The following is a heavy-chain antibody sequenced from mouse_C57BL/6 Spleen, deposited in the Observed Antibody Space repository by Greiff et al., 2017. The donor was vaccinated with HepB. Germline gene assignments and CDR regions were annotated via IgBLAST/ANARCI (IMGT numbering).Heavy chain of an antibody. Sequence: QVHVKQPGAELVKPGASVKLSCKASGYTFTSYWMHWVKQRPGQGLEWIGMIHPNSGSTNYNEKFKSKATLTVDKSSSTAYMQLSSLTSEDSAVYYCAREGHAMDYWGQGTSVTVSS. V-gene: IGHV1-64*01. CDR3: AREGHAMDY. CDR1: GYTFTSYW. D-gene: IGHD3-3*01. CDR2: IHPNSGST. J-gene: IGHJ4*01.